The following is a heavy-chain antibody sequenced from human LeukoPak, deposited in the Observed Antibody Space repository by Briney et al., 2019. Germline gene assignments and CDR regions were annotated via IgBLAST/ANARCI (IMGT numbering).Heavy chain of an antibody. J-gene: IGHJ4*02. V-gene: IGHV1-8*01. Sequence: GASVKVSCKASGYTFTSYDINWVRQATGQGLEWMGWMNPNSGNTGYAQKLQGRVTMTTDTSTSTAYMELRSLRSDDTAVYYCARSHDYWGQGTLVTVSS. CDR1: GYTFTSYD. CDR3: ARSHDY. CDR2: MNPNSGNT.